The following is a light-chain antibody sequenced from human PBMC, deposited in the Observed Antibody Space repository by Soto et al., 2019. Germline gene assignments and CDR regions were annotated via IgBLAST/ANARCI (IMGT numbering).Light chain of an antibody. Sequence: EIVLTQSPATLSLSPGERATLSCRASQSVNNYLAWYQQKPGQAPRLLISDASNRATGIPARFSGSRSGTDFTLTISSLEPEDFAVYYCQQRRSWPPAFGGGTKLEIK. CDR2: DAS. V-gene: IGKV3-11*01. CDR1: QSVNNY. J-gene: IGKJ4*01. CDR3: QQRRSWPPA.